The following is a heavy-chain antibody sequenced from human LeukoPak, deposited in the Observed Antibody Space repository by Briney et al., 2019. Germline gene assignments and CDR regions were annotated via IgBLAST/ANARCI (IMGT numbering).Heavy chain of an antibody. CDR3: ARDRAYYDFWSGRQYFQH. Sequence: GGSLRLSCAASGFTFSSYWMSWVRQAPGKGLEWVANIKQDGSEKYYVDSVKGRFTISRDNAKNSLYLQMNSLRAEDTAVYYCARDRAYYDFWSGRQYFQHWGQGTLVTVSS. CDR2: IKQDGSEK. CDR1: GFTFSSYW. D-gene: IGHD3-3*01. J-gene: IGHJ1*01. V-gene: IGHV3-7*01.